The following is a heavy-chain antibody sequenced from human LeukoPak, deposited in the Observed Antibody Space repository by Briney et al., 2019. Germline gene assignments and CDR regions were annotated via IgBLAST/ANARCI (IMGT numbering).Heavy chain of an antibody. Sequence: QAGRSLRLSCAASGFTFSSYAMHWVRQAPGKGLEWVAVISYDGSNKYYADSVKGRFTISRDNSKNTLYLQMNSLRAEGTAVYYCARDRGVVVVAANYYYYYGMDVWGQGTTVTVSS. CDR3: ARDRGVVVVAANYYYYYGMDV. D-gene: IGHD2-15*01. J-gene: IGHJ6*02. CDR2: ISYDGSNK. CDR1: GFTFSSYA. V-gene: IGHV3-30-3*01.